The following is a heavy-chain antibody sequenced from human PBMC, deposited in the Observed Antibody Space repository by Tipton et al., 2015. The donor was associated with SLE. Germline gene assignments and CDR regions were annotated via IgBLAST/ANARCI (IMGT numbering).Heavy chain of an antibody. CDR3: ARGEGYYGSGSYQGWFDP. V-gene: IGHV4-61*02. J-gene: IGHJ5*02. D-gene: IGHD3-10*01. CDR1: GGSISSSIYY. CDR2: IYSSGST. Sequence: TLSLTCTVSGGSISSSIYYWSWIRQPAGKGLEWIGRIYSSGSTNYNPSLKSRVTISVDTSKNQFSLRLSSVTAADTAVYYCARGEGYYGSGSYQGWFDPWGQGTLVTVSS.